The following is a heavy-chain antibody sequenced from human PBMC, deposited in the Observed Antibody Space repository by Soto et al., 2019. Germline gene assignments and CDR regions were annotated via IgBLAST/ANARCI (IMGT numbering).Heavy chain of an antibody. CDR2: ISSSSSTI. D-gene: IGHD2-15*01. Sequence: EVQLVESGGGLVQRGGSLRLSCAASGLTFSSYSMNWVRQAPGKGLEWVSYISSSSSTIYYADSVKGRFTISRDNAKNSLYLQMNSLRAEDTAVYYCAFGEGSRYYYYGMDVWGQGTTVTVSS. CDR1: GLTFSSYS. V-gene: IGHV3-48*01. CDR3: AFGEGSRYYYYGMDV. J-gene: IGHJ6*02.